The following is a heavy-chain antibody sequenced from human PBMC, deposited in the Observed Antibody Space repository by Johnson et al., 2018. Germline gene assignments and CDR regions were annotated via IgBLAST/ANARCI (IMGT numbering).Heavy chain of an antibody. CDR2: INSGGTST. V-gene: IGHV3-74*01. CDR1: GFIFSSYW. J-gene: IGHJ3*02. D-gene: IGHD5-12*01. CDR3: AREGYVGYDAFDI. Sequence: VQLVESGGGLAQPGGSLRLSCAASGFIFSSYWMHWVRQAPGKGLVWVSRINSGGTSTTYADSVKGRFTMSRDNAKHTLYLQMNSLRAEDTAVYYCAREGYVGYDAFDIWGQGTMVTVSS.